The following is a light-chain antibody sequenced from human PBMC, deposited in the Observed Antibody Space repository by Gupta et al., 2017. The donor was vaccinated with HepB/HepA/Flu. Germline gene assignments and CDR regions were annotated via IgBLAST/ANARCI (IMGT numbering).Light chain of an antibody. J-gene: IGKJ3*01. CDR1: QEITHK. Sequence: QMTPSPLSLSASVGDIVTITSQASQEITHKLDRYQQKPGEAPKLLLYDASNAKTGVTSRISGSGSGTHFTLSINNLQPEDVGTYSSQQSDVLPLTFGHGTKVDFK. V-gene: IGKV1-33*01. CDR2: DAS. CDR3: QQSDVLPLT.